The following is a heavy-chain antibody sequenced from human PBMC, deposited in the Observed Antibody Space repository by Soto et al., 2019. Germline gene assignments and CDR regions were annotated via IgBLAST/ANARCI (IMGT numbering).Heavy chain of an antibody. CDR2: IWYDGSNK. V-gene: IGHV3-33*01. CDR3: ARDGGTYYYYYMDV. Sequence: GGSLRLSCAASGFTFSSYGMHWVRQAPGKGLEWVAVIWYDGSNKYYADSVKGRFTISRDNSKNTLYLQMNSLRAEDTAVYYCARDGGTYYYYYMDVWGKGTTVTVSS. CDR1: GFTFSSYG. J-gene: IGHJ6*03.